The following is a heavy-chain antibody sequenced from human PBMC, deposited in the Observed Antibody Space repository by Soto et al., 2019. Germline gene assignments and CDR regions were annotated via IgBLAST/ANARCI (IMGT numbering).Heavy chain of an antibody. CDR2: IYYRGRT. J-gene: IGHJ4*02. D-gene: IGHD3-10*01. V-gene: IGHV4-39*01. Sequence: QLQLQESGPGLVKPSETLSLTCTVSGGSISSSSYYGGWIRQPPGKGLEWIGTIYYRGRTYYNPSLKSRLTISVDTSKNQFSLKLSSVTAADTAVYYCTRLNYYGASVDYWGQGTLVTVSS. CDR1: GGSISSSSYY. CDR3: TRLNYYGASVDY.